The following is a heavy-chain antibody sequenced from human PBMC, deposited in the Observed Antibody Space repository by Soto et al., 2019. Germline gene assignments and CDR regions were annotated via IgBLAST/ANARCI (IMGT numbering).Heavy chain of an antibody. Sequence: PSETLSLTCTVSGGSISSYYWSWIRQPPGKGLEWIGYIYYSGSTNYNPSLKSRVTISVDTSKNQFSLKLSSVTAAYTAVYYCARRWGGTFDYWGQGTLVTVSS. CDR2: IYYSGST. D-gene: IGHD2-21*01. V-gene: IGHV4-59*01. J-gene: IGHJ4*02. CDR1: GGSISSYY. CDR3: ARRWGGTFDY.